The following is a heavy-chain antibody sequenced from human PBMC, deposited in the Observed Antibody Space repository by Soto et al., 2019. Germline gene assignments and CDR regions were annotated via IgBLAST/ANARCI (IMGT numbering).Heavy chain of an antibody. V-gene: IGHV3-53*01. CDR1: GFTVSSNY. CDR2: IYSGGST. Sequence: GGSLRLSCAASGFTVSSNYMSWVRQAPGKGLEWVSVIYSGGSTFYADSAKGRFTISRDNSKNTLYLQMNSLRAEDTAVYYCARVATGTGYYYGVDVWGQGTTVTVSS. D-gene: IGHD2-8*02. J-gene: IGHJ6*02. CDR3: ARVATGTGYYYGVDV.